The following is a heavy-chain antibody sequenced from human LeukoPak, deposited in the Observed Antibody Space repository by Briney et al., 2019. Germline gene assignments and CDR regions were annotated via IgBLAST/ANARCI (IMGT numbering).Heavy chain of an antibody. V-gene: IGHV4-4*07. CDR2: VYSSGST. CDR1: GGSISSYY. J-gene: IGHJ3*02. Sequence: SETLSLTCTVSGGSISSYYWSWIRQPARKGLEWIGRVYSSGSTNYNPSLKSRVTMSVDTSKNQFSLKLSSVTGADTAVYYCARDDNRIVGANYAFDIWGQGTMVTVSS. CDR3: ARDDNRIVGANYAFDI. D-gene: IGHD1-26*01.